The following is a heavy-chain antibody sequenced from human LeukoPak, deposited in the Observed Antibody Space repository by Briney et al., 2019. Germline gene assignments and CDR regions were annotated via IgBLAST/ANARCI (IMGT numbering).Heavy chain of an antibody. V-gene: IGHV3-43*02. CDR2: ISGDGTST. CDR1: GFTFSAYA. CDR3: AKGSQWLIHY. J-gene: IGHJ4*02. D-gene: IGHD6-19*01. Sequence: GGSLRLSCAASGFTFSAYAMHWVRQAPGKGLEWVSLISGDGTSTYYADSVKGRFTISRDNSKNSLYLQVNSLRTDDTALYYCAKGSQWLIHYSGQGTLVTVSS.